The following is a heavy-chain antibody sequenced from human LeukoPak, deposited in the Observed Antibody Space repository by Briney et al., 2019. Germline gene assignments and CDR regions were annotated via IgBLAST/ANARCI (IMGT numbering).Heavy chain of an antibody. V-gene: IGHV1-2*02. Sequence: ASVKVSCKASGYTFTGYYMHWVRQAPGQGLEWMGWINPNSGGTNYAQKFQGRVTMTRDTATTTVYMELSSLRSEDTAVYYCARDREYSYGYSFDYWGQGTLVTVSS. CDR2: INPNSGGT. CDR3: ARDREYSYGYSFDY. D-gene: IGHD5-18*01. J-gene: IGHJ4*02. CDR1: GYTFTGYY.